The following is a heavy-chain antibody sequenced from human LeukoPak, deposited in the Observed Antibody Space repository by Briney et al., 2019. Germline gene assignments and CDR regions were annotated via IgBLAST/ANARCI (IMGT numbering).Heavy chain of an antibody. CDR2: IKSKTDGGTT. CDR3: TTDRYYDSSGYYYGRYFDY. CDR1: GFTFTNAW. J-gene: IGHJ4*02. D-gene: IGHD3-22*01. V-gene: IGHV3-15*01. Sequence: GGSLRLSCVVSGFTFTNAWMRWVRQAPGKGLEWVGRIKSKTDGGTTGFAAPVKGRFTISRDDSKNTLYLQMNRLKIEDTAVYFCTTDRYYDSSGYYYGRYFDYWGQGTLVTVSS.